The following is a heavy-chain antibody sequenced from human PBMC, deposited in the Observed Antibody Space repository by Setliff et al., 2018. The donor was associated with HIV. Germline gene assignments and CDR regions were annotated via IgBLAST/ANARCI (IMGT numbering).Heavy chain of an antibody. J-gene: IGHJ4*02. CDR3: AREATPRHSSGWVYFDY. V-gene: IGHV3-23*01. Sequence: GSLRLSCAASGFTFSDYAMSWVRQAPGKGLEWVSGITSSGGNTYYADSVKGRFTMSRDNAKDSVYLQMNTLRVEDTAVYYCAREATPRHSSGWVYFDYWGQGMMVTVSS. CDR2: ITSSGGNT. D-gene: IGHD6-19*01. CDR1: GFTFSDYA.